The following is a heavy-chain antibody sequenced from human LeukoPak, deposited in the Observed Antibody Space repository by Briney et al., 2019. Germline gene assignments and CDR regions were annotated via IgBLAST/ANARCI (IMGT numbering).Heavy chain of an antibody. Sequence: PGGSLRLSCSASGFTFSNYKMNWVRQAPGKGLEWVSSISSSSYIYYADSVKGRFTISRDNAKNSLFLQVNSLRAEDTAVYYCARERLVVVGDAYYYYGMDVWGQGTTVTASS. CDR3: ARERLVVVGDAYYYYGMDV. J-gene: IGHJ6*02. D-gene: IGHD2-2*01. CDR1: GFTFSNYK. V-gene: IGHV3-69-1*01. CDR2: ISSSSYI.